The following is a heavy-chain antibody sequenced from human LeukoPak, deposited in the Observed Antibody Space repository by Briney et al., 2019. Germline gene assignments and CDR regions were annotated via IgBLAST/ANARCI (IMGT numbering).Heavy chain of an antibody. D-gene: IGHD3-10*01. CDR2: IYHSGST. CDR1: GYSISSAYY. V-gene: IGHV4-38-2*02. CDR3: ARAESMVRGVAD. J-gene: IGHJ4*02. Sequence: PSETLSLICTVSGYSISSAYYWGWIRQPPGKGLEWIGSIYHSGSTYYNPSLKSRVTISVDMSKSQFSLKLSSVTAADTAVYYCARAESMVRGVADWGQGTLVTVSS.